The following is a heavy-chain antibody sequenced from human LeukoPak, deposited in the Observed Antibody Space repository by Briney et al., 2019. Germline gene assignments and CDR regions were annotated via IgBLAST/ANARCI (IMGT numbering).Heavy chain of an antibody. Sequence: PSETLSLTCTVSGGSISSSSYYWGWIRQPPGKGLEWIGEINHSGSTNYNPSLKSRVTISVDTSKNQFSLKLSSVTAADTAVYYCARGRLFDYWGQGTLVTVSS. V-gene: IGHV4-39*07. CDR1: GGSISSSSYY. J-gene: IGHJ4*02. CDR3: ARGRLFDY. D-gene: IGHD6-19*01. CDR2: INHSGST.